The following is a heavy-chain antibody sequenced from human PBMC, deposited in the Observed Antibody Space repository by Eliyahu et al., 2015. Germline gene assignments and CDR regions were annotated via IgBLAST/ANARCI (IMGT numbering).Heavy chain of an antibody. D-gene: IGHD1-1*01. CDR1: GGTFSSYA. V-gene: IGHV1-69*06. J-gene: IGHJ6*02. CDR2: IIPIFGTA. CDR3: ASTNSYYYYYGMDV. Sequence: EVKKPGSSVKVSCKASGGTFSSYAISWVRQAPGQGLEWMGGIIPIFGTANYAQKFQGRVTITADKSTSTAYMELSSLRSEDTAVYYCASTNSYYYYYGMDVWGQGTTVTVSS.